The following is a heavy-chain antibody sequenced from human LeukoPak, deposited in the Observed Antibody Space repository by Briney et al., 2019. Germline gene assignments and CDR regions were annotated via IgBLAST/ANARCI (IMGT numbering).Heavy chain of an antibody. CDR3: VKDRGGDSGAIDY. V-gene: IGHV3-30*18. D-gene: IGHD2-21*02. J-gene: IGHJ4*02. CDR2: ISSDGGSK. CDR1: GFTVSSNY. Sequence: PGGSLRLSCAASGFTVSSNYMSWVRQAPGKGLEWVAVISSDGGSKFYADSLKGRFTISRDNSKNTLYLQMNSLRVEDMALYYCVKDRGGDSGAIDYWGQGTLVTVSS.